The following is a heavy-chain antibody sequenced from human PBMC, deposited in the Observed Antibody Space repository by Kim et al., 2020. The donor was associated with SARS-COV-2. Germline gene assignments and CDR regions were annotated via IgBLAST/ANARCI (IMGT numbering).Heavy chain of an antibody. J-gene: IGHJ1*01. CDR1: GFTFNDYS. V-gene: IGHV3-74*01. Sequence: GGSLRLSCAASGFTFNDYSMHWVRQAPGKGLEWVSCISSDGSCISYGDSMKGRFTISRDNAKNTLYLQMNSLRAEDTALYFCVRSGYSLILRVSCWG. D-gene: IGHD3-16*02. CDR3: VRSGYSLILRVSC. CDR2: ISSDGSCI.